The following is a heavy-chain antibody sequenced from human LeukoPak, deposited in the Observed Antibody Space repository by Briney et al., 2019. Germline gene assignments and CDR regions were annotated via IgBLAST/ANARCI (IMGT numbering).Heavy chain of an antibody. D-gene: IGHD6-19*01. CDR2: ISGSGGST. Sequence: PGGSLRLSCAASGFTFSSYAMSWVRQAPGKGLEWVSAISGSGGSTYYADSVKGRFTISRDNAKNSLYLQMNSLRAEDTAVYYCARERSQIAVAGPDFDYWGQGTLVTVSS. J-gene: IGHJ4*02. V-gene: IGHV3-23*01. CDR3: ARERSQIAVAGPDFDY. CDR1: GFTFSSYA.